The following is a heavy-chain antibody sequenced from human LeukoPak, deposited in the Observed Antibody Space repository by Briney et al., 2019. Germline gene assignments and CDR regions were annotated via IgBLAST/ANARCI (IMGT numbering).Heavy chain of an antibody. Sequence: SETLSLTRTVSGGSISSSSYYWGWIRQPPGKGLEWIGSIYYSGSTYYNPSLKSRVTISVDTSKNQFSLKLSSVTAADTAVYYCAAVTMIVVVITVWGQGTLVTVSS. CDR3: AAVTMIVVVITV. V-gene: IGHV4-39*01. CDR1: GGSISSSSYY. J-gene: IGHJ4*02. CDR2: IYYSGST. D-gene: IGHD3-22*01.